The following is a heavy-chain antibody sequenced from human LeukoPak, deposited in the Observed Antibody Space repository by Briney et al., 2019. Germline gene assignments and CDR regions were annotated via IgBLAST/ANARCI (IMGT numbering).Heavy chain of an antibody. CDR1: GFTFSSYG. CDR2: IWFGGSDK. CDR3: AKEGSASGIYYMDV. D-gene: IGHD3-10*01. V-gene: IGHV3-33*06. J-gene: IGHJ6*03. Sequence: GGSLRLSCTASGFTFSSYGMHWVRQAPGKGLEGVAAIWFGGSDKFYADSVKGRFTISRDNSKNTLYLQVHSLRDEDTAVYYCAKEGSASGIYYMDVWGKGTTVTVSS.